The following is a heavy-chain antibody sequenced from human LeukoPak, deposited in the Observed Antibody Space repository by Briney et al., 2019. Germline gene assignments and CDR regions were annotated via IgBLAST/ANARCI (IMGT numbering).Heavy chain of an antibody. J-gene: IGHJ4*02. Sequence: GGSLRLSRAASGFTFSSYVMSWVRQAPGKGLEWVSTISSSGGSTYYADSVKGRFTISRDNSKNTLYLQMNSLRAEDTAVYYCAKELEISHFDYWGQGTLVTVSS. V-gene: IGHV3-23*01. CDR2: ISSSGGST. D-gene: IGHD5-24*01. CDR1: GFTFSSYV. CDR3: AKELEISHFDY.